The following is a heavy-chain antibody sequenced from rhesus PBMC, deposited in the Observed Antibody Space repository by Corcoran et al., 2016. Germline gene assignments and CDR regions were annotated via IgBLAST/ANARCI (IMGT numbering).Heavy chain of an antibody. V-gene: IGHV4-80*01. J-gene: IGHJ4*01. CDR3: AIDYSGGWSY. D-gene: IGHD6-37*01. Sequence: QVQLQESGPGLVKPSETLSLTCTVSGASLTSYWWSWIRQPPGKGLEWIGEINGTSGSTKYHPSLERRVTISRATSKNQFSLKLSSVTAADTAVYYCAIDYSGGWSYWGQGVLVTVSS. CDR1: GASLTSYW. CDR2: INGTSGST.